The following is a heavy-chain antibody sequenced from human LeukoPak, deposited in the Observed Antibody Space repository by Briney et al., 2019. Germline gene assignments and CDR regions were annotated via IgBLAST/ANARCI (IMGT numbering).Heavy chain of an antibody. CDR3: ARDDYRGVTNFDP. V-gene: IGHV4-59*01. Sequence: SETLSLTCTVSGGSISPYFWSWMRQTPGKGLEWIGYISYTGSTNYNPALKSRVTISVDASKNQFSLQLTSVTAADTAVYYCARDDYRGVTNFDPWGQGTLVTVSS. J-gene: IGHJ5*02. D-gene: IGHD3-10*01. CDR2: ISYTGST. CDR1: GGSISPYF.